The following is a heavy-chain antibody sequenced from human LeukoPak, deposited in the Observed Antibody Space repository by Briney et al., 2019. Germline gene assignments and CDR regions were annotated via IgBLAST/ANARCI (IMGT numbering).Heavy chain of an antibody. J-gene: IGHJ6*02. Sequence: SETLSLTRTVSGGSLSSYYWSWIRQPPGKGLEWIGYIYYSGSANYDPSLKSRVTISADTFKNHFSLIVTSLTAADTAVYYCAAAPILRGEGGEHYKYGMDVWGQGTTVIVSS. CDR2: IYYSGSA. V-gene: IGHV4-59*12. CDR3: AAAPILRGEGGEHYKYGMDV. CDR1: GGSLSSYY. D-gene: IGHD2-2*02.